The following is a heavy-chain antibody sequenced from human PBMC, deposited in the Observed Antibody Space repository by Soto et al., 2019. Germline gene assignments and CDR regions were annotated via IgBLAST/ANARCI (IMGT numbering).Heavy chain of an antibody. Sequence: GGSLRISCAASWFNFSRSSMSWVRQAPGKGLEWVSAISGSGGSTYYADSVKGRFTISRDNSKNTLYLQMNSLRAEDTAVYYCAKTLFLESSGLYYWGQGTLVTVSS. CDR3: AKTLFLESSGLYY. J-gene: IGHJ4*02. D-gene: IGHD3-3*01. CDR1: WFNFSRSS. CDR2: ISGSGGST. V-gene: IGHV3-23*01.